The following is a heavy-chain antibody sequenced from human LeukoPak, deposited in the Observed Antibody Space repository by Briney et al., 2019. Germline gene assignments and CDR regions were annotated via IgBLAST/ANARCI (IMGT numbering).Heavy chain of an antibody. CDR3: ARKGVKGMNP. CDR1: GGSISSSSYY. V-gene: IGHV4-39*07. J-gene: IGHJ5*02. CDR2: IYYSGST. D-gene: IGHD1-14*01. Sequence: PSETLSLTCTVSGGSISSSSYYWGWIRQPPGKGLEWIGSIYYSGSTYYNPSLKSRVTISVDTSKNQFSLKLSSVTAADTAVYYCARKGVKGMNPWGQGTLVTVSS.